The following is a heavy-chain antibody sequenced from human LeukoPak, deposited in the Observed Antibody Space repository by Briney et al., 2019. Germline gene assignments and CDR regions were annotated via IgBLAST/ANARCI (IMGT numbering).Heavy chain of an antibody. J-gene: IGHJ6*03. Sequence: GESLKISCKISGYILTNNWIGWVRQVPGKGLEWMGLIYPGNSDTRYSPSFQGQVTISADKSISTAYLQWSSLKASDTAMYYCARTGPVGATPYYYYYMDVWGKGTTVTISS. CDR1: GYILTNNW. D-gene: IGHD1-26*01. V-gene: IGHV5-51*01. CDR2: IYPGNSDT. CDR3: ARTGPVGATPYYYYYMDV.